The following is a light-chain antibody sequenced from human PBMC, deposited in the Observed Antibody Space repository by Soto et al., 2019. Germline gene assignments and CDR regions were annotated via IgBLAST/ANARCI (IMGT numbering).Light chain of an antibody. CDR3: QQYNSYSPMYT. CDR1: QSISSW. J-gene: IGKJ2*01. Sequence: DIQMTQSPYTLSASVGDRVTITCRASQSISSWLAWYQQKPGKAPKLLIYKASSLESGVPSRFSGSGSGTEFTLTISSLQPDDFATYHCQQYNSYSPMYTFGQGTKLEIK. V-gene: IGKV1-5*03. CDR2: KAS.